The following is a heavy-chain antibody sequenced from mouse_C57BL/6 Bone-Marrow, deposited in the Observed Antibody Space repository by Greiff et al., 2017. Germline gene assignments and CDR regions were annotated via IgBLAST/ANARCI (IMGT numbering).Heavy chain of an antibody. Sequence: EVMLVESGGGLVQPGGSLKLSCAASGFTFSDYYMYWVRQTPEKRLEWVAYISNGGGSTYYPDTVKGRFTISRDNAKNTLYLQMSRLKYEDTAMYYCARQGWLLYAMDYWGQGTSVTVSS. J-gene: IGHJ4*01. CDR2: ISNGGGST. D-gene: IGHD2-3*01. CDR3: ARQGWLLYAMDY. CDR1: GFTFSDYY. V-gene: IGHV5-12*01.